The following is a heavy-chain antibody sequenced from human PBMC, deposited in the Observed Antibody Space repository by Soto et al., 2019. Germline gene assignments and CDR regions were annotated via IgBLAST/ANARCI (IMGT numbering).Heavy chain of an antibody. CDR1: GGSISSNSYQ. J-gene: IGHJ6*03. V-gene: IGHV4-39*01. CDR2: IYYSGST. CDR3: ASTCSYSIKFYYYMDV. Sequence: SETLSLTCTVSGGSISSNSYQWGWIRQPPGKGLEWIGSIYYSGSTYYNSSLKSRVTISVDTSKNQFSLKLSSVTAADTAVYYCASTCSYSIKFYYYMDVWGKGTTVTVSS. D-gene: IGHD4-4*01.